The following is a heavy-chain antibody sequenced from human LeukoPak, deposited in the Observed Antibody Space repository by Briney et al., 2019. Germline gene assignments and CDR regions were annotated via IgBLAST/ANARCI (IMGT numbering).Heavy chain of an antibody. D-gene: IGHD3-16*01. CDR2: IKQDGSEK. Sequence: GGSLRLSCAAPGFTFSTYWMSWVRQAPGKGLEWVANIKQDGSEKYHVDSVKGRFTISRDNAKNSLYLQMNGLRAEDTAVYYCARDGFGTGSNWGQGTLVTVSS. CDR1: GFTFSTYW. CDR3: ARDGFGTGSN. V-gene: IGHV3-7*03. J-gene: IGHJ4*02.